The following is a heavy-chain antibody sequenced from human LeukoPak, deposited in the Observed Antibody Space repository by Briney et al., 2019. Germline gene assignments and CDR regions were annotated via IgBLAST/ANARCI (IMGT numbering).Heavy chain of an antibody. D-gene: IGHD3-22*01. Sequence: PSETLSLTCAVSGYSISSGYHWGWIRQPPGKGLEWIGSIYHSGSTYYNPSLKSRVTISVDTSKNQLSLKLSSVTAADTAVYYCARGDRPSSSGPTWGVFDYWGQGTLVTVSS. J-gene: IGHJ4*02. CDR3: ARGDRPSSSGPTWGVFDY. CDR1: GYSISSGYH. V-gene: IGHV4-38-2*01. CDR2: IYHSGST.